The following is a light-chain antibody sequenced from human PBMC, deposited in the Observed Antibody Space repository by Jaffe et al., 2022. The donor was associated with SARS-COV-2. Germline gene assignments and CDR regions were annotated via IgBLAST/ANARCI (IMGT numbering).Light chain of an antibody. V-gene: IGKV1-33*01. CDR1: QDISNY. CDR2: DAS. CDR3: QQYDNLPPVPRA. J-gene: IGKJ4*01. Sequence: DIQMTQSPSSLSASVGDRVTITCQASQDISNYLNWYQQKPGKAPKLLIYDASNLETGVPSRFSGSGSGTDFTFTISSLQPEDIATYYCQQYDNLPPVPRAFGGGTKVEIK.